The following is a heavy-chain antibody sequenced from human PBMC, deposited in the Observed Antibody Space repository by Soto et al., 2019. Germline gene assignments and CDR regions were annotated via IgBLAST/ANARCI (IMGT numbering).Heavy chain of an antibody. Sequence: PSEALSLTCGGSGGSFSDYYWDWIRQPPGKGLEWVGESKHRGFTDYIPSLKRRVTSSVDTSKNQFSLRLTSVTAADTAVYYCARYVLPDLLDNTSKTNQDALDIWGQGTMVTVS. CDR1: GGSFSDYY. D-gene: IGHD2-2*03. V-gene: IGHV4-34*01. CDR2: SKHRGFT. J-gene: IGHJ3*02. CDR3: ARYVLPDLLDNTSKTNQDALDI.